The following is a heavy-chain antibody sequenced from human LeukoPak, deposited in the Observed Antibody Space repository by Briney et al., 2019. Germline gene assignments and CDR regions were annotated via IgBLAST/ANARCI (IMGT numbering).Heavy chain of an antibody. V-gene: IGHV3-53*01. CDR2: IYADFDNT. Sequence: PGGSLRLSCAVSGFTVSGDYMSWVRQAPGKGLEWVSVIYADFDNTDYADSVKGRFTISRDNSKNTLYLQMNSLRAEDSAVYYCAKEIIVVVPAAAMDYWGQGTLVTVSS. J-gene: IGHJ4*02. CDR3: AKEIIVVVPAAAMDY. D-gene: IGHD2-2*01. CDR1: GFTVSGDY.